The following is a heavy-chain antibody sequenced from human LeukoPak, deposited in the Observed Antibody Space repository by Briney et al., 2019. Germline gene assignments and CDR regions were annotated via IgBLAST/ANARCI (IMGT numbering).Heavy chain of an antibody. D-gene: IGHD3-3*01. V-gene: IGHV3-30*18. CDR3: AKEGGDFWSGYPPLWFDP. Sequence: GGSLRLSCAASGFTFSSYGMHWVRQAPGKGLEWVAVISYDGSNKYYADSVKGRFTISRDNSKNTLYLQMNSLRAEDTAVYYCAKEGGDFWSGYPPLWFDPWGQGTLVTVSS. CDR1: GFTFSSYG. J-gene: IGHJ5*02. CDR2: ISYDGSNK.